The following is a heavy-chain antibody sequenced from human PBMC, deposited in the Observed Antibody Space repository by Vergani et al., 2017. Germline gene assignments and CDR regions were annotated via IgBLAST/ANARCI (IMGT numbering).Heavy chain of an antibody. J-gene: IGHJ4*02. Sequence: QVQMQESGPGLVKSSETLSLTCDVSDDSIRSGYYWGWIRQPPGRGREWIGSISYSQNGKTYYNPSLKSRVTMSVEATKNQFSLNLTSVTAADTAVYYCARQWLGAGGLFDHWGQGILVTVSS. CDR3: ARQWLGAGGLFDH. D-gene: IGHD6-19*01. CDR1: DDSIRSGYY. CDR2: ISYSQNGKT. V-gene: IGHV4-38-2*01.